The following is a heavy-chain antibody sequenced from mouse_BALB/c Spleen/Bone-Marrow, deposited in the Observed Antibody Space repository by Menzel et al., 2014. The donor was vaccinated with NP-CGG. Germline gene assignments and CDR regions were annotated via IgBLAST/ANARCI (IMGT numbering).Heavy chain of an antibody. CDR3: TRGGNWEDFDY. V-gene: IGHV5-17*02. CDR2: ISSGSSPI. CDR1: GFTFGSFG. J-gene: IGHJ2*01. D-gene: IGHD4-1*01. Sequence: EVQLVESGGGLVQPGGSRKLSCAASGFTFGSFGMHWVRQAPEKGLEWVAYISSGSSPIFYADTVKGRFTISRDNPKNTLFLQMTSLRSEDTAIYYCTRGGNWEDFDYWGQGTTLAVSS.